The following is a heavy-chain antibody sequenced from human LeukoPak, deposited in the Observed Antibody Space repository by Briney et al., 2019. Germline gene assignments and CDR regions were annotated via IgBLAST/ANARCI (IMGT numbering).Heavy chain of an antibody. D-gene: IGHD5-18*01. CDR1: GFTVSTNY. CDR3: AKGIELWLTYFDH. Sequence: GGSLRLSCAASGFTVSTNYVSWVRQAPGKGLEWVSVIYRSGSTYYADSVKGRFTISRDNSKNTLYLQMNRLRAEDTAVYYCAKGIELWLTYFDHWGQGTLVTASS. J-gene: IGHJ4*02. V-gene: IGHV3-53*01. CDR2: IYRSGST.